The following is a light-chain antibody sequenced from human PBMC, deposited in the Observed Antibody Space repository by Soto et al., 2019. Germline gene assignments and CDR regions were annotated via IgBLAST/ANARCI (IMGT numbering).Light chain of an antibody. CDR3: QQYDNLPVT. CDR2: AAS. J-gene: IGKJ3*01. Sequence: DIQMTQSPSSLSAFVGDRVTITCQASQDISTYVNWYQQKPGKTPNLLIYAASNLETRVPSRFSGSGSGTKFTLTISWLQSEDIGTYYCQQYDNLPVTFGPGTKVNVK. CDR1: QDISTY. V-gene: IGKV1-33*01.